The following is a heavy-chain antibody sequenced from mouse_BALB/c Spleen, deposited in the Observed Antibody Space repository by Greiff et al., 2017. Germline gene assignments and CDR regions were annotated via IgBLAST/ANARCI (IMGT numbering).Heavy chain of an antibody. CDR1: GYTFTSYV. V-gene: IGHV1-14*01. D-gene: IGHD2-2*01. Sequence: EVQLHQSGPELVKPGASVKMSCKASGYTFTSYVMHWVKQKPGQGLEWIGYINPYNDGTKYNEKFKGKATLTSDKSSSTAYMELSSLTSEDSAVYYCAREDGYDNYAMDYWGQGTSVTVSS. J-gene: IGHJ4*01. CDR3: AREDGYDNYAMDY. CDR2: INPYNDGT.